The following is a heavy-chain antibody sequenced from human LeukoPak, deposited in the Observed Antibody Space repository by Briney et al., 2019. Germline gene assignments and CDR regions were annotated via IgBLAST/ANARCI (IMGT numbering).Heavy chain of an antibody. Sequence: GGSLRLSCAASGFTFSDYYMSWIRQAPGKGLEWVSYISSSGSAIYYADSVKGRFTISRDNAKNSLYLQMNSLRAEDTAVYYCARDPRYSSSRYRGSYYYYYMDVWGKGTTVTVSS. CDR3: ARDPRYSSSRYRGSYYYYYMDV. J-gene: IGHJ6*03. CDR2: ISSSGSAI. D-gene: IGHD6-13*01. V-gene: IGHV3-11*04. CDR1: GFTFSDYY.